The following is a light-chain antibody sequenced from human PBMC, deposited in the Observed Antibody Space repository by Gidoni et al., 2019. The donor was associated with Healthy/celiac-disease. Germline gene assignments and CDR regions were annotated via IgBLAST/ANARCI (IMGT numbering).Light chain of an antibody. Sequence: DIQLTQSPSFLSASVGDRVTITCRASQGISSYLAWYQQKPGKAPKLLIYAASTLQSGVPSRFSGSVSGTEFTLTISSLQPEDFATYYCQQLNSYPALGFXGXTKVEIK. J-gene: IGKJ4*01. CDR3: QQLNSYPALG. CDR1: QGISSY. V-gene: IGKV1-9*01. CDR2: AAS.